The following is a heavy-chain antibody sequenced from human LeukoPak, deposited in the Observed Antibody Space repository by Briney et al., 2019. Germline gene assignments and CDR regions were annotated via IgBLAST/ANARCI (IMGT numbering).Heavy chain of an antibody. CDR3: ARLPQGYCSGGSCDY. J-gene: IGHJ4*02. V-gene: IGHV4-39*01. Sequence: PSETLSLTCTVSGGTIYTSTYWGWIRQPPGKGLEWIGPMFYSGSTFYDPSLKSRVTISVDTSKNQFSLNLNPTSAAHTAVYYCARLPQGYCSGGSCDYGGQGTLSPSPQ. CDR2: MFYSGST. CDR1: GGTIYTSTY. D-gene: IGHD2-15*01.